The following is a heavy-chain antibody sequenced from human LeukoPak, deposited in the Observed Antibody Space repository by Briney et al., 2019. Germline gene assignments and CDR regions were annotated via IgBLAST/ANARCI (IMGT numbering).Heavy chain of an antibody. Sequence: ASVKVSCKASGYTFTGYYIHWVRQAPGQGLEWMGWINPNSGGTNYAQKFQGRVTMTRDTSISTAYMELSRLRSDDTAVYYCARSRYYYDRSDYWGQGTLVTVSS. V-gene: IGHV1-2*02. CDR1: GYTFTGYY. CDR3: ARSRYYYDRSDY. J-gene: IGHJ4*02. CDR2: INPNSGGT. D-gene: IGHD3-22*01.